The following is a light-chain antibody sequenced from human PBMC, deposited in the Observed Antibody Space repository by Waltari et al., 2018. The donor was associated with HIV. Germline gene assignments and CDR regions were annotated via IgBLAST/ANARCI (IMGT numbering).Light chain of an antibody. CDR1: QDISSA. Sequence: AIQLTQSPSSLSASVGDRVTITCRASQDISSALAWYQQKAGKAPKLLIYDGSSLESGVPSRFSGTGSGTDFTLIISSLQPEDFATYYCQQFKSYPHTFGGGTKVEIK. CDR3: QQFKSYPHT. J-gene: IGKJ4*01. CDR2: DGS. V-gene: IGKV1-13*02.